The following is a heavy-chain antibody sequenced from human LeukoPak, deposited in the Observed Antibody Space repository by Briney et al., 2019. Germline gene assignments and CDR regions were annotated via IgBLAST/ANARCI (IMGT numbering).Heavy chain of an antibody. V-gene: IGHV4-61*01. CDR2: IYYSGST. Sequence: SETLSLTCTVSGGITKYYSGGTTRYYWSWIRQSPGKGLEWIGCIYYSGSTNYNPSLKSRVTISVDTSKNQFSLKLSSVTAADTAVYYCARAVRSMVRGVINYYGMDVWGQGTTVTVSS. CDR1: GGITKYYSGGTTRYY. D-gene: IGHD3-10*01. CDR3: ARAVRSMVRGVINYYGMDV. J-gene: IGHJ6*02.